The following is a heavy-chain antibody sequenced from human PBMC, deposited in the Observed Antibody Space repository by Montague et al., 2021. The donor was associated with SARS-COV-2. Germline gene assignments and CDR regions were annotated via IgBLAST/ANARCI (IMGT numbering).Heavy chain of an antibody. CDR2: IYYSGST. D-gene: IGHD3-10*01. J-gene: IGHJ5*02. V-gene: IGHV4-59*08. Sequence: SETLSLTCTVSGGSISSCYSSWIRQPPGKGLEWIGYIYYSGSTNYNPSLKSRVTISVDTSKNQFSLKLSSVTAADTAVYYCARHGVLWFGVAENWFDPWGQGTLVTVSS. CDR1: GGSISSCY. CDR3: ARHGVLWFGVAENWFDP.